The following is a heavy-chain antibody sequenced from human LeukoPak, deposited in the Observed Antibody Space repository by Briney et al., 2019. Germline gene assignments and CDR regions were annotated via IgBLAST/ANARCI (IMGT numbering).Heavy chain of an antibody. CDR3: ARGEGPWGSNSFSWFDP. CDR2: IYYSGST. D-gene: IGHD3-16*01. J-gene: IGHJ5*02. V-gene: IGHV4-59*01. CDR1: GGSISSYY. Sequence: PSETLSLTCTVSGGSISSYYWSWIRQPPGKGLEGIGYIYYSGSTNYNPSLKSRVTISVDTSKNQFSLKLSSVTAADTAVYYWARGEGPWGSNSFSWFDPWGQGTLVTVYS.